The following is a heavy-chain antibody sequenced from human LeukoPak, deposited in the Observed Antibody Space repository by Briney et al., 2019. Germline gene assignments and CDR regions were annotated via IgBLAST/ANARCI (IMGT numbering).Heavy chain of an antibody. Sequence: SVKVSCKASGGSFSSYSISWVRQAPGQGLEWMGGIIPIFGTANYAQKSQGRATITAEESTSTAYMELSSLRSEDAAVYYCAREATNCSGGSCYSNWFDPWGQGTLVTVSS. CDR2: IIPIFGTA. CDR1: GGSFSSYS. J-gene: IGHJ5*02. D-gene: IGHD2-15*01. V-gene: IGHV1-69*01. CDR3: AREATNCSGGSCYSNWFDP.